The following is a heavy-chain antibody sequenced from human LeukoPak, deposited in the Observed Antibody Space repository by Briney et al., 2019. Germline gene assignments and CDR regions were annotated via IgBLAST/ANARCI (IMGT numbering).Heavy chain of an antibody. V-gene: IGHV3-74*01. J-gene: IGHJ4*02. Sequence: GGSLRLSCAASGFTFSSYWMHWVRQAPGKGPVWVSRINSDGSSTSYADSVKGRFTISRDNAKNTLYLQMNSLRAEDTAVYYCARDNSWYFDYWGQGTLVTVSS. D-gene: IGHD6-13*01. CDR2: INSDGSST. CDR3: ARDNSWYFDY. CDR1: GFTFSSYW.